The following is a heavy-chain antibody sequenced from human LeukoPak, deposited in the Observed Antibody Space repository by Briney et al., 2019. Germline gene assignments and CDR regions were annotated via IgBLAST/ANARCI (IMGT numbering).Heavy chain of an antibody. D-gene: IGHD4-17*01. V-gene: IGHV3-33*01. CDR3: AREAVTTPSFDY. J-gene: IGHJ4*02. CDR2: IWYDGSNK. CDR1: GFTFRSYG. Sequence: PGGSLRLSCAASGFTFRSYGMHWVRQAPGKGLEWVAAIWYDGSNKYYADSVKGRFTISRDNSKNTLYLQMNSLRAEDTAVYSCAREAVTTPSFDYWGQGTLVTVSS.